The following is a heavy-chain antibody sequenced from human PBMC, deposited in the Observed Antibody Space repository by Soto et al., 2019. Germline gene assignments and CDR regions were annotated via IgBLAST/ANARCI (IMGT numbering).Heavy chain of an antibody. Sequence: SETLSLTCAVSGFFISSGNYWCFIRKPPGKGLEWIGSIFHGGNTYYNPSLRSRVTISADTSKNQFSLNLSSVTAADTAVYYCARFVVPATRHADFDFWGQGTLVTVSS. V-gene: IGHV4-38-2*01. CDR3: ARFVVPATRHADFDF. CDR2: IFHGGNT. D-gene: IGHD2-15*01. CDR1: GFFISSGNY. J-gene: IGHJ4*02.